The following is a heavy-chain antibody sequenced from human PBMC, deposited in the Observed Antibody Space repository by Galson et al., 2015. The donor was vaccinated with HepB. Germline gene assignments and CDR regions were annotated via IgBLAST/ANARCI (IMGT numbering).Heavy chain of an antibody. Sequence: SLRLSCAASGFTFSSYSMNWVRQAPGNGLEWVSSISSSSSYIYYADSVKGRFTISRDNAKNSLYLQMNSLRAEDTAVYYCARDGVEMATRPDWYFDLWGRGTLVTVSS. J-gene: IGHJ2*01. CDR2: ISSSSSYI. D-gene: IGHD5-24*01. CDR1: GFTFSSYS. CDR3: ARDGVEMATRPDWYFDL. V-gene: IGHV3-21*01.